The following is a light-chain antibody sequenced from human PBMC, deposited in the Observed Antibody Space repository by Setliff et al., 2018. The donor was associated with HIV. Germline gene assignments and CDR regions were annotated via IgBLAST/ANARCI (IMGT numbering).Light chain of an antibody. CDR3: CSYAGSTVL. CDR2: DVS. CDR1: SSDVGGYNY. J-gene: IGLJ2*01. V-gene: IGLV2-11*01. Sequence: QSALTQPRSVSGSPGQSVTISCTGTSSDVGGYNYVSWYQQHPGKAPKLMIYDVSKRPSGVPDRFSGSKSGNTASLTISGLQAEDEADYYCCSYAGSTVLFGGGTKVTVL.